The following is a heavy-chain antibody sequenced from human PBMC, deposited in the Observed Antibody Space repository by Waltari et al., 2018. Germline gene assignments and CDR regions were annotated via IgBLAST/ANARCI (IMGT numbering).Heavy chain of an antibody. CDR1: GYIFTTYW. V-gene: IGHV5-51*01. CDR2: IYPGDSDT. Sequence: EVQLVQSGAEGKKPGESLKISCKGSGYIFTTYWIGWVRKMLGRGLEWMGIIYPGDSDTRYSPSFQGQVTISADKSIDTAYLQWGSLKASDTAIYYCARHVAAAGDYYYYMDVWGKGTTVTVSS. D-gene: IGHD6-25*01. J-gene: IGHJ6*03. CDR3: ARHVAAAGDYYYYMDV.